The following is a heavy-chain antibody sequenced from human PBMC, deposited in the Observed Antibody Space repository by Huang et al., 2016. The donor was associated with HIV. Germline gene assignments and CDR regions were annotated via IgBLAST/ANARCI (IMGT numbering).Heavy chain of an antibody. D-gene: IGHD3-22*01. CDR2: ISPIFGTA. V-gene: IGHV1-69*13. J-gene: IGHJ4*02. CDR1: GGTFSSYA. CDR3: ARARGYYDSSVSYYFDY. Sequence: QVQLVQSGAEVKKPGSSVKVSCKASGGTFSSYAISWVRQAPVQGLEWMGGISPIFGTANYDKKFKGRVTITADESTSTAYMELSSLRSEDTAVYYCARARGYYDSSVSYYFDYWGQGTLVTVSS.